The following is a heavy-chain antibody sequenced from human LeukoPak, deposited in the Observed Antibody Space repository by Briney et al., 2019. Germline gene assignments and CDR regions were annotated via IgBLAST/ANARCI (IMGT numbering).Heavy chain of an antibody. J-gene: IGHJ6*02. CDR2: ISYDGSNK. Sequence: GGSLRLSCAASGFTFSSYGMHWVRQAPGKGLEWVAVISYDGSNKYYADSVKGRFTISRDNSKNTLYLQMNSLRAEDTAVHYCAKEALGYCSSTSCYNYGMDVWGQGTTVTVSS. D-gene: IGHD2-2*02. V-gene: IGHV3-30*18. CDR3: AKEALGYCSSTSCYNYGMDV. CDR1: GFTFSSYG.